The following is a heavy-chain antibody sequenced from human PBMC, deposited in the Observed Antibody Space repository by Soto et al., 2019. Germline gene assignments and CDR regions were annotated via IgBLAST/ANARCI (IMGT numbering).Heavy chain of an antibody. Sequence: EVQLVESGGGLVQPGGSLRLSCGASGFTFSSYWMHWVRQAPGKGLEWVSRIHSDGVNTNYADSVKGRFTISRDNAKNAVYLHMNSLRAEDTAVYFCARGLYREYGHDSGGQGTLVTVSS. J-gene: IGHJ4*02. V-gene: IGHV3-74*01. D-gene: IGHD3-10*01. CDR1: GFTFSSYW. CDR3: ARGLYREYGHDS. CDR2: IHSDGVNT.